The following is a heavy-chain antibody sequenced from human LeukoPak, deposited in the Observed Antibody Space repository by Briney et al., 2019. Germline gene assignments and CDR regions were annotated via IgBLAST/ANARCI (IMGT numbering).Heavy chain of an antibody. CDR3: AKADGYCSGGSCYFDY. Sequence: PGGSLRLSCAASGFTVSSNYMSWVRQAPGKGLEWVSVIYSGGSTYYADSVKGRFTISRDNSKNTLYLQMNSLRAEDTAVYYCAKADGYCSGGSCYFDYWGQGTLVTVSS. J-gene: IGHJ4*02. D-gene: IGHD2-15*01. V-gene: IGHV3-53*01. CDR1: GFTVSSNY. CDR2: IYSGGST.